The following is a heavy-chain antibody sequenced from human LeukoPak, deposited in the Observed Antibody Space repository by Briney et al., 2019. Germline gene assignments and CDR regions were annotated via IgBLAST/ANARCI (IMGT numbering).Heavy chain of an antibody. V-gene: IGHV4-34*01. CDR1: GGSFSTYY. Sequence: SETLSLTCAVYGGSFSTYYWSWIRQSPGKGLEWIAEINHRGDTNYNPSVKSRVTISVDTSKNQFSLKVRTLTAADTAVYYCARGPTISETGYFDFWGEGTLVTVSS. CDR3: ARGPTISETGYFDF. D-gene: IGHD1-1*01. J-gene: IGHJ4*03. CDR2: INHRGDT.